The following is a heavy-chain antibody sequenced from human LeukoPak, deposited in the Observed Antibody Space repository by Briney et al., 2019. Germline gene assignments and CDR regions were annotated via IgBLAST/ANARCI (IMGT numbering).Heavy chain of an antibody. V-gene: IGHV3-23*01. CDR3: AKGGELPAFDAFDI. Sequence: GSLRLSCAASGFSFTSYAMSWVRQAQGKGLEWVSAVSRSGGATYYADSVKGRFTISRDNSKSTVYLEMNSLRAEDTAVYYCAKGGELPAFDAFDIWGQGTMVTVSS. CDR1: GFSFTSYA. J-gene: IGHJ3*02. CDR2: VSRSGGAT. D-gene: IGHD1-26*01.